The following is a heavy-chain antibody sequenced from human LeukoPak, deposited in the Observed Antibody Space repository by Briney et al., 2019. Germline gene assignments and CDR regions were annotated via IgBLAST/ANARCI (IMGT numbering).Heavy chain of an antibody. Sequence: SETLSLTCAVYGGSFSGYYWSWIRQPPGKGLEWIGEINHSGSTNYNPSLKSRVTISVDTSKNQFSLKLSSVTAADTAVYYCARRLIFSTVAVAGTRWFDPWGQGTLVTVSS. CDR1: GGSFSGYY. J-gene: IGHJ5*02. V-gene: IGHV4-34*01. D-gene: IGHD6-19*01. CDR3: ARRLIFSTVAVAGTRWFDP. CDR2: INHSGST.